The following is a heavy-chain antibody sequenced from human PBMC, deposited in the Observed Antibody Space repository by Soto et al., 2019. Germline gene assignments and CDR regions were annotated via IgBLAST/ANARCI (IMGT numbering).Heavy chain of an antibody. D-gene: IGHD3-22*01. V-gene: IGHV1-18*01. CDR1: GYTFTSYG. J-gene: IGHJ5*02. CDR3: ARDVPIYYDSSAQGPYNWFDP. Sequence: ASVKVSCKASGYTFTSYGISCVRQAPGQGLEWMGWISAYNGNTNYVQKLQGRVTMTTDTSTSTAYMELRSLRSDDTAVYYCARDVPIYYDSSAQGPYNWFDPWGQGTLVTVSS. CDR2: ISAYNGNT.